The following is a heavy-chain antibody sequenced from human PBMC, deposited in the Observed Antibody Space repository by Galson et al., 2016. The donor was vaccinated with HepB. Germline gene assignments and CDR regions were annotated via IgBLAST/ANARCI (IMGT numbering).Heavy chain of an antibody. CDR2: LNHGGGT. D-gene: IGHD2-2*01. Sequence: SETLSLTCSVHDESFSGYFWSWIRQPPGKGLEWIGELNHGGGTDYNPSLESRVTISGETSKNQVSLKLTSVSAADTALYFCVCSTSWSTLRYLNYWVQGTLVTVSS. V-gene: IGHV4-34*01. CDR1: DESFSGYF. J-gene: IGHJ4*02. CDR3: VCSTSWSTLRYLNY.